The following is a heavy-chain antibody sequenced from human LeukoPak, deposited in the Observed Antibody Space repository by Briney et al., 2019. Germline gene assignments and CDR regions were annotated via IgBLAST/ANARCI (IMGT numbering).Heavy chain of an antibody. V-gene: IGHV3-30*02. J-gene: IGHJ6*03. CDR3: AKGGEWLVSSAFYYYYMDV. D-gene: IGHD6-19*01. Sequence: GGSLRLSCAASGFTFSSYGMHWVRQAPGKGLEWVAFIRYDGSNKYYADSVKGRFTISRDNSKNTLYLQMNNLRAEDTAVYYCAKGGEWLVSSAFYYYYMDVWGKGTTVTISS. CDR2: IRYDGSNK. CDR1: GFTFSSYG.